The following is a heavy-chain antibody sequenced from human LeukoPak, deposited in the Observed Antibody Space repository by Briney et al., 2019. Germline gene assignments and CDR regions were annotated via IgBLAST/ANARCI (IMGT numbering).Heavy chain of an antibody. CDR2: INHSGST. CDR1: GGSFSGYY. CDR3: ARGRGGSYPFDY. D-gene: IGHD1-26*01. V-gene: IGHV4-34*01. J-gene: IGHJ4*02. Sequence: RLETLSLTCAVYGGSFSGYYWSWIRQPPGKGLEWIGEINHSGSTNYNPSLKSRVTISVDTSKNQFSLKLSSVTAADTAVYYCARGRGGSYPFDYWGQGTLVTVSS.